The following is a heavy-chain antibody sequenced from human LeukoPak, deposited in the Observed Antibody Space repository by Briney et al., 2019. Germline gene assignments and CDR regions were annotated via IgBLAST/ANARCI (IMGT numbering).Heavy chain of an antibody. CDR3: VRDLILVWTPGDDFDH. CDR2: INERATII. V-gene: IGHV3-74*01. J-gene: IGHJ4*02. Sequence: GGALRLSCAASGFTFSNYWMPWVRQAPGKGLEWVSRINERATIISYADSVKGRFTISRENARNTLYLQMNSLTAEDTAVYYCVRDLILVWTPGDDFDHWGQGTLVTVSS. D-gene: IGHD3-16*01. CDR1: GFTFSNYW.